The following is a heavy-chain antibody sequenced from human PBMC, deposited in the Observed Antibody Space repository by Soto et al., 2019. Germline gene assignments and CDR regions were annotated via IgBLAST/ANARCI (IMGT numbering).Heavy chain of an antibody. CDR1: GGSISSSSYY. J-gene: IGHJ6*02. V-gene: IGHV4-39*01. CDR2: IYYSGST. D-gene: IGHD6-6*01. CDR3: ASEYSSSSPHYYGMDV. Sequence: ETLSLTCTVSGGSISSSSYYWGWIRQPPGKGLEWIGSIYYSGSTYYNPSLKSRVTISVDTSKNQFSLKLSSVTAADTAVYYCASEYSSSSPHYYGMDVWGQGTTVTVSS.